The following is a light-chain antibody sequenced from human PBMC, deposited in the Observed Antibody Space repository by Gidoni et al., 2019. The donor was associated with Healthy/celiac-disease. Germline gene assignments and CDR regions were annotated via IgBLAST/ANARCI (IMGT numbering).Light chain of an antibody. CDR1: QDISNY. CDR2: DAS. Sequence: DIQMTQSPSSLSASVGDRVTITCQASQDISNYLNWYQQKPGKAPKLLIYDASNLETGVPSRFSGSGPGTDFTFTISSLQPEDIATYYCQQYDNLPYTFXQXTKLXIK. V-gene: IGKV1-33*01. J-gene: IGKJ2*01. CDR3: QQYDNLPYT.